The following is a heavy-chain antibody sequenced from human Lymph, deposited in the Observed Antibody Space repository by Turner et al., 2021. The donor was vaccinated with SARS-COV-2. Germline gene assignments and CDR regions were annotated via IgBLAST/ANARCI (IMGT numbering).Heavy chain of an antibody. J-gene: IGHJ6*02. CDR1: GFIVSSNY. CDR2: IYSGGST. V-gene: IGHV3-53*02. D-gene: IGHD1-1*01. CDR3: ARDLQLYGMDV. Sequence: EVQLVETGGGLIHPGGSLRLSCAASGFIVSSNYMNWVRQAPGKGLEWVSLIYSGGSTYYADSVKGRFTISRDNSKNTLYLQMNSLRAEDTAVYYCARDLQLYGMDVWGQGTTVTVSS.